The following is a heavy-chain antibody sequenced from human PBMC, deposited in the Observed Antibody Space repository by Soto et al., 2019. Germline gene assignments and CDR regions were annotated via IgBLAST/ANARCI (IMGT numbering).Heavy chain of an antibody. Sequence: SETLSLTCTVSGGSISSGDYYWSWIRQPPGKGLEWIGYIYYSGSIYYNPSLKSRVTISVDTSKNQFSLKLSSVTAADTAVYYCARSTTVTRTSIWYFDLWGRGTLVTVSS. CDR1: GGSISSGDYY. CDR2: IYYSGSI. V-gene: IGHV4-30-4*01. CDR3: ARSTTVTRTSIWYFDL. J-gene: IGHJ2*01. D-gene: IGHD4-17*01.